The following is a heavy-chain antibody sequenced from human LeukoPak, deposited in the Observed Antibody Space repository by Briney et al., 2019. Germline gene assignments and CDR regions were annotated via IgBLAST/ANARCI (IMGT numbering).Heavy chain of an antibody. V-gene: IGHV4-34*01. CDR3: ARTGSSWYKYFDY. J-gene: IGHJ4*02. CDR2: INHSGST. D-gene: IGHD6-13*01. Sequence: SETLSLTCAVYGGSFSGYYWSWIRQPPGKGLEWIGEINHSGSTNYNPSLKSRVTISVDTPKNQFSLKLSSVTAADTAVYYCARTGSSWYKYFDYWGQGTLVTVSS. CDR1: GGSFSGYY.